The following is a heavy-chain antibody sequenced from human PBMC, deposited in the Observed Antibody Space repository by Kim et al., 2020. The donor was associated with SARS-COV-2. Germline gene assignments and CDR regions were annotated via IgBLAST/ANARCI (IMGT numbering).Heavy chain of an antibody. V-gene: IGHV3-43*01. Sequence: GGSLRLSCAASGFTFDDYTMHWVRQAPGKGLEWVSLISWDGGSTYYADSVKGRFTISRDNSKNSLYLQMNSLRTEDTALYYCAKDIVDTAMGRFDYWGQGTLVTVSS. J-gene: IGHJ4*02. CDR2: ISWDGGST. D-gene: IGHD5-18*01. CDR1: GFTFDDYT. CDR3: AKDIVDTAMGRFDY.